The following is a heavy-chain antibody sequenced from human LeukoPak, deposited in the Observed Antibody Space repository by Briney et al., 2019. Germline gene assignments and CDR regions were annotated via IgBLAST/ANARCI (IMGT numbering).Heavy chain of an antibody. J-gene: IGHJ4*02. CDR1: GFTFSSYS. D-gene: IGHD5-12*01. CDR2: ISSSSSYI. CDR3: ARDSPIVATTFDY. V-gene: IGHV3-21*01. Sequence: SGGSLRLSCAASGFTFSSYSMNWVRQAPGKGLEWVSSISSSSSYIYYADSVKGRFTISRDNAKNSLHLQMNSLRAEDTAVYYCARDSPIVATTFDYWGQGTLVTVSS.